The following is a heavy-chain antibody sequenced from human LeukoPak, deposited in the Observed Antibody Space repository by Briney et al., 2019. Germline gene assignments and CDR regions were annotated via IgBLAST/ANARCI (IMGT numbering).Heavy chain of an antibody. CDR2: IKQDGGEK. CDR3: TKVSVDH. Sequence: GGSLRLFCAASGFTFSDHYMDWVRQAPGKGLEWVANIKQDGGEKYYVDSVKGRFTISRDNAKNSLFLHMNSLRAEDTAVYYCTKVSVDHWGQGILVTVSS. CDR1: GFTFSDHY. V-gene: IGHV3-7*01. J-gene: IGHJ4*02.